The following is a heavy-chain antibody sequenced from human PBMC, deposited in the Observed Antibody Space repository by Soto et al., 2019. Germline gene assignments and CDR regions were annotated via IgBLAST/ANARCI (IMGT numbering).Heavy chain of an antibody. CDR1: GGSISSNY. CDR3: ARYRREAVAGYTLDN. CDR2: VYNSGSN. J-gene: IGHJ4*02. Sequence: ASETLSLTCTVSGGSISSNYWTWIRQTPGKGLEWIGYVYNSGSNNYNPSLKSRVTISEDTSKSQFSLKVNSMTAADTAVYYCARYRREAVAGYTLDNWGQGILVTVSS. D-gene: IGHD6-13*01. V-gene: IGHV4-59*01.